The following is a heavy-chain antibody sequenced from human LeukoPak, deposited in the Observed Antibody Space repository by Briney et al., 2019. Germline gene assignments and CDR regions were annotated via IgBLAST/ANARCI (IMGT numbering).Heavy chain of an antibody. J-gene: IGHJ5*02. CDR2: IYYSGST. Sequence: TQTLSLTCTVSGGSISSGGYYWSWIRQHPGKGLEWIGYIYYSGSTYYNPSLKSRVTISVDTSKNQFSLKLSSVTAADTAAYYCARKTQIGGGRDWFDPWGQGTLVTVSS. CDR3: ARKTQIGGGRDWFDP. D-gene: IGHD3-16*01. V-gene: IGHV4-31*03. CDR1: GGSISSGGYY.